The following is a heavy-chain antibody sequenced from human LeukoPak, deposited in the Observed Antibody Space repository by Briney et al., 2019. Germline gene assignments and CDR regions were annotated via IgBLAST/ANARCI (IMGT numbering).Heavy chain of an antibody. D-gene: IGHD3-22*01. V-gene: IGHV1-69*05. CDR1: GGTFSTYA. Sequence: ASVRVSCKASGGTFSTYAISWVRQAPGQGLEWMGRIIPIFGTANYAQKFKGRVTITTDESTATPYMELSSLRAEDTAVYYCAREGHINYYDSSGIFDYWGQGTLVTVSS. CDR3: AREGHINYYDSSGIFDY. CDR2: IIPIFGTA. J-gene: IGHJ4*02.